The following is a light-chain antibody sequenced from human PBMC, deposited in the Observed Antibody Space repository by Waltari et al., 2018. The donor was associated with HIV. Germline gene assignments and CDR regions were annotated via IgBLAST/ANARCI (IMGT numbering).Light chain of an antibody. CDR2: RNN. Sequence: QSVLTQPPSASGTPGQRVTISCSGSSSNIGSNYVYWYQKLPGTAPKVLIYRNNQRPSGVPDRFSGAKSGTSASLAISGLRSEDEADYYCAAWDDSLSGFYWVFGGGTKLTVL. CDR3: AAWDDSLSGFYWV. V-gene: IGLV1-47*01. CDR1: SSNIGSNY. J-gene: IGLJ3*02.